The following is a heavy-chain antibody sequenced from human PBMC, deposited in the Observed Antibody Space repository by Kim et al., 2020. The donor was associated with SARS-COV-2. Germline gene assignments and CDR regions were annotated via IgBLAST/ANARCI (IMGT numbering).Heavy chain of an antibody. CDR2: INHSGST. CDR3: ARRFKQQLVRWFDP. Sequence: SETLSLTCAVYGGSSSGYYWSWIRQPPGKGLEWIGEINHSGSTNYNPSLKSRVTISVDTSKNQFSLKLSSVTAADTAVYYCARRFKQQLVRWFDPLGQGT. V-gene: IGHV4-34*01. D-gene: IGHD6-13*01. CDR1: GGSSSGYY. J-gene: IGHJ5*02.